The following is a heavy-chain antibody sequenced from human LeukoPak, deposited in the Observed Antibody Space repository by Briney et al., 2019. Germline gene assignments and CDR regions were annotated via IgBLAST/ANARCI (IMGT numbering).Heavy chain of an antibody. CDR1: GFTFSSYS. D-gene: IGHD2-2*01. CDR3: ARSSDIVVVPAAPPDY. CDR2: ISSSSSYI. Sequence: GGSLRLSCAASGFTFSSYSMNWARQAPGKGLEWVSSISSSSSYIYYADSVKGRFTISRDNAKNSLYLQMNSLRAEDTAVYYCARSSDIVVVPAAPPDYWGQGTLVTVSS. V-gene: IGHV3-21*01. J-gene: IGHJ4*02.